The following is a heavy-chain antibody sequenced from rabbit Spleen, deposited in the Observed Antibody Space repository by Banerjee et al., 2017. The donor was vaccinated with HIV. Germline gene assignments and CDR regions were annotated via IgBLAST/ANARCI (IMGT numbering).Heavy chain of an antibody. J-gene: IGHJ4*01. D-gene: IGHD6-1*01. CDR3: ARDTVYAAYAGFGHATLHYFDL. CDR1: GFSFSNGYD. V-gene: IGHV1S45*01. Sequence: QEQLVESGGGLVKPGASLTLICTASGFSFSNGYDMSWVRQAPGKGLEWIACINIVTGKSVYASWAKGRFTMSRTSSTKVTLQMTSLTAADTATYFCARDTVYAAYAGFGHATLHYFDLWGQGTLVTVS. CDR2: INIVTGKS.